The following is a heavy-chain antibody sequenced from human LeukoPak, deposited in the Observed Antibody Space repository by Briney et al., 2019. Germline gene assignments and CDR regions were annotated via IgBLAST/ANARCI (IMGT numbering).Heavy chain of an antibody. CDR1: GFTFSSDA. V-gene: IGHV3-23*01. D-gene: IGHD3-22*01. CDR3: AKGREPYYDTSVIDY. J-gene: IGHJ4*02. Sequence: GGSLRLSCAASGFTFSSDAMIWVRQAPGKGLEWVSAISGSGGSTYYADSVKGRFTISRDNSKNTLYLQMNSLRAEDTAVYYCAKGREPYYDTSVIDYWGQGTLVTVSS. CDR2: ISGSGGST.